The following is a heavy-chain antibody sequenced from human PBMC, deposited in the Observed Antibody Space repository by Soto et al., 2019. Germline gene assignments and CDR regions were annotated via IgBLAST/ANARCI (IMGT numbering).Heavy chain of an antibody. CDR1: GYTFTTHD. J-gene: IGHJ4*02. Sequence: GASVKVSCKASGYTFTTHDINWVRQAAGQGLVWMGWMNPNSGNRGYAQKFQDRVTMTRDTSISTAYMELSDLRSEDTAVYYCARGQYFSDSSGYNDYWGQGTQVTVS. V-gene: IGHV1-8*02. D-gene: IGHD3-22*01. CDR3: ARGQYFSDSSGYNDY. CDR2: MNPNSGNR.